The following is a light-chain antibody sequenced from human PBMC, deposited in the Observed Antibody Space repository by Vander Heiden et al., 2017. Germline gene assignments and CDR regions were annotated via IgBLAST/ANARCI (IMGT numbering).Light chain of an antibody. J-gene: IGKJ1*01. CDR3: QQYNNWPPWT. Sequence: EIVIPQSPSPLSLSPGERATLSCRASQSVSTNLAWYQQKPGQGPRLLIFAASTRAPGVPDRISGSGSGTEFALTISSLQSEDFAVYFCQQYNNWPPWTFGQGTKVEIK. V-gene: IGKV3-15*01. CDR2: AAS. CDR1: QSVSTN.